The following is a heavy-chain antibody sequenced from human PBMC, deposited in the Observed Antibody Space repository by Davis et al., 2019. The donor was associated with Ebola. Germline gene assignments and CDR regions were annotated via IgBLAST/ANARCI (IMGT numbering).Heavy chain of an antibody. CDR2: IYPGDSDT. CDR3: ARRPSSRSHPADY. CDR1: GYSFTSYW. D-gene: IGHD2-15*01. V-gene: IGHV5-51*01. Sequence: GESLKISCKGSGYSFTSYWIGWVRQVPGKGLEWMGIIYPGDSDTRYGPSFQGQVTISADKSNSTAYLQWSSLKASDTAMYYCARRPSSRSHPADYWGQGTLVTVSS. J-gene: IGHJ4*02.